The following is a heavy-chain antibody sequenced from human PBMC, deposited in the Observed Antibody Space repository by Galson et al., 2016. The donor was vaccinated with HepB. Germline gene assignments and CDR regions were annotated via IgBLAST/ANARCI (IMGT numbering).Heavy chain of an antibody. Sequence: SETLSLTCTVSGASITNNNWWSWVRQPPGKGLEWIGEIFHSVSTNYNPSLKSRVTISVDKSRNQFSLRLNSVSAAETAVYFCARGRESNMVGYYYGLDGWGQGTTVTVSS. CDR2: IFHSVST. CDR1: GASITNNNW. CDR3: ARGRESNMVGYYYGLDG. D-gene: IGHD2-15*01. V-gene: IGHV4-4*02. J-gene: IGHJ6*02.